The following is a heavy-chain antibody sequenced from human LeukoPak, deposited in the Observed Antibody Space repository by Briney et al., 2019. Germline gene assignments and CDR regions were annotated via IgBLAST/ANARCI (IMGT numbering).Heavy chain of an antibody. J-gene: IGHJ4*02. D-gene: IGHD2/OR15-2a*01. CDR2: ISSSSSYI. V-gene: IGHV3-21*01. CDR3: ASQYGSFDY. Sequence: GSLRLSCAASGFTFNSYSMNWVRLAPGKGLEWVSSISSSSSYIYYADSVKGRFTISRDNAKNSLYLQMNSLRAEDTAVYYCASQYGSFDYWGQGTLVTVSS. CDR1: GFTFNSYS.